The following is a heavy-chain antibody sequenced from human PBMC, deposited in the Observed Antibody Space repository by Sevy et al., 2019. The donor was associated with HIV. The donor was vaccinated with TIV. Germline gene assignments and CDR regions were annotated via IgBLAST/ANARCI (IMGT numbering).Heavy chain of an antibody. CDR3: ARERLAVAGIGYYFDY. J-gene: IGHJ4*02. CDR1: GFTFSSYG. Sequence: GGSLRLSCAASGFTFSSYGMHWVRQAPGKGLEWVAIIWYDGSNKYYVDSGKGRFTISRDNSKNTLYLQMNSLRAEDTAVYYCARERLAVAGIGYYFDYWGQGTLVTVSS. CDR2: IWYDGSNK. V-gene: IGHV3-33*01. D-gene: IGHD6-19*01.